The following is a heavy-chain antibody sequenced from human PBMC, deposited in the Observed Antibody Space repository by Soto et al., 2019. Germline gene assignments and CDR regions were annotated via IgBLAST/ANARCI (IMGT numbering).Heavy chain of an antibody. CDR1: GGSTSSYY. CDR2: IYYSGST. V-gene: IGHV4-59*01. J-gene: IGHJ4*02. D-gene: IGHD6-19*01. Sequence: SETLSLTCSVSGGSTSSYYWSWIRQPPGKGLEWIGYIYYSGSTNYNPSLKSRVTISVDTSKNQFSLKLSSVTAADTAVYYCARGGWKLFDYWGQGTLVTVSS. CDR3: ARGGWKLFDY.